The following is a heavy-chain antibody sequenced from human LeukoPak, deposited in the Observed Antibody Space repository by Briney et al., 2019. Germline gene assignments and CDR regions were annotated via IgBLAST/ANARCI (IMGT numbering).Heavy chain of an antibody. D-gene: IGHD4-17*01. J-gene: IGHJ6*03. V-gene: IGHV1-2*02. Sequence: ASVKVSCKASGYTFTGYYMHWVRQAPGQGLEWMGWINPNSGGTNYAQKFQGRVTMTRDTSISTAYMELSRLRSDDTAVYYCARGVGDYQYYYYMDVWGKGTTVTVSS. CDR2: INPNSGGT. CDR3: ARGVGDYQYYYYMDV. CDR1: GYTFTGYY.